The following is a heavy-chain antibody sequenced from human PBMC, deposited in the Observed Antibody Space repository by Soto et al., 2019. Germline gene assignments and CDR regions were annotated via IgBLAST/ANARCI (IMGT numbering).Heavy chain of an antibody. CDR1: GFTFSAYT. V-gene: IGHV3-30-3*01. J-gene: IGHJ3*02. CDR2: ISYDGNSE. D-gene: IGHD1-26*01. CDR3: ARDGYSGRSDGLDI. Sequence: QVQLVESGGGAVQPGRSLRLSCAASGFTFSAYTMHWVRQPPGKGLEWVAVISYDGNSERYTDPVKGRFTVSRDNSKSRLYLQMNSLKSEDTAVYYCARDGYSGRSDGLDIWGQGTIVTVSS.